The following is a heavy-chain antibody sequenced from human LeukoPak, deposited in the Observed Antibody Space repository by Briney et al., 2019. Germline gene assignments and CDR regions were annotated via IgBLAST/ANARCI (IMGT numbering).Heavy chain of an antibody. CDR1: GGSISSYY. V-gene: IGHV4-59*01. Sequence: PSETLSLTCTVSGGSISSYYWSWIRQPPGKGLEWIGYIYYSGSTNYNPSLKSRVTISVDTSKNQFSLKLSSVTAGDTAVYYCARGRARDSSGYPNYWGQGTLVTVSS. D-gene: IGHD3-22*01. CDR3: ARGRARDSSGYPNY. CDR2: IYYSGST. J-gene: IGHJ4*02.